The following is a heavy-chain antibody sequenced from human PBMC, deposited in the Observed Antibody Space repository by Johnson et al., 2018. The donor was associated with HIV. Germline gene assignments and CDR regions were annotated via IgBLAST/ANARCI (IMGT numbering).Heavy chain of an antibody. J-gene: IGHJ3*02. Sequence: QVQLVESGGGVVQSGGSLRLSCAASGFSFSNYAMHWVRQAPAKGLEWVSVISSGDRAFYADPVNGRFTISRDNSKNTLYLEMNSLRAEDTALYYCARQHNYGSSGQGGGLDIWGQGTMVTVSS. V-gene: IGHV3-NL1*01. CDR2: ISSGDRA. CDR3: ARQHNYGSSGQGGGLDI. CDR1: GFSFSNYA. D-gene: IGHD3-22*01.